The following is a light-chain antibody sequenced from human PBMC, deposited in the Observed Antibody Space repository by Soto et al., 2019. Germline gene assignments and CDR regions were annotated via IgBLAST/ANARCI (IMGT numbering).Light chain of an antibody. CDR1: QNLSRT. CDR2: GAS. V-gene: IGKV3-15*01. J-gene: IGKJ2*01. CDR3: QQYDNLPHT. Sequence: MVMTQSPATLSVSPGDRATLSCRASQNLSRTLAWYQQQPGQAPRLLIYGASTRATGIPARFSGSGSGTDFTLTISSLQSEDFAVYYCQQYDNLPHTFGQGTKLEIK.